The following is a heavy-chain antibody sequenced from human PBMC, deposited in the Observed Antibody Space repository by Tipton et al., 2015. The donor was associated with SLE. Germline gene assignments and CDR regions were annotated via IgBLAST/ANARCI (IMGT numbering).Heavy chain of an antibody. CDR2: VYSSGST. CDR3: ARELDTFDI. J-gene: IGHJ3*02. Sequence: GLVKPSETLSLTCTVSGGSLRGHYWSWIRQSPGEGLEWIGYVYSSGSTHYNPSLRSRVTISVDASKNQFSLRLTSVTAADTAVYYCARELDTFDIWGQGTMVTVSS. CDR1: GGSLRGHY. V-gene: IGHV4-59*11.